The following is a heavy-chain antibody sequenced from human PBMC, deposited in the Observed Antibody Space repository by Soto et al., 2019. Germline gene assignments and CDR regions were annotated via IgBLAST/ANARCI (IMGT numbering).Heavy chain of an antibody. CDR3: ARDLYYYDSSRPGGY. Sequence: EILTLTCAVSGGSISSSNWWSCVRPPPGKGLEWIGEIYHSGSTNYNPSLKSRVTISVDKSKNQFSLKLSSVTAADTAVYYCARDLYYYDSSRPGGYWGQGTLVTVSS. J-gene: IGHJ4*02. D-gene: IGHD3-22*01. V-gene: IGHV4-4*02. CDR1: GGSISSSNW. CDR2: IYHSGST.